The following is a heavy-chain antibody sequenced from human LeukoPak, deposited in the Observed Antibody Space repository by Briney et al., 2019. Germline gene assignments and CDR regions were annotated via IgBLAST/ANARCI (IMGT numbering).Heavy chain of an antibody. D-gene: IGHD5-24*01. CDR1: GGSINSHY. J-gene: IGHJ5*02. CDR2: IQNIGTT. V-gene: IGHV4-59*11. Sequence: PSETLSLTCTVSGGSINSHYWSWLRQPPGEGLEWIGYIQNIGTTNYNPSLKGRVSISIDTSRTQFSLKLTSVTAADTAIYYCARGDGNWFDPWGQGTLVTASS. CDR3: ARGDGNWFDP.